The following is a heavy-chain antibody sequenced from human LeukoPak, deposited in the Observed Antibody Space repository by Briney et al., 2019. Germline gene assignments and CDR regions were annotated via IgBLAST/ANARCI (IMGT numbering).Heavy chain of an antibody. V-gene: IGHV3-53*05. CDR1: GFTVSSNY. CDR3: ARGAPGSGSPQGGAFDI. D-gene: IGHD1-26*01. Sequence: GGSLRLSCAASGFTVSSNYMSWVRQAPGKGLEWVSVIYSGGSTYYTDSVKGRFTISRDNSKNTLYLQMNSLRAEDTAVYYCARGAPGSGSPQGGAFDIWGQGTMVTVSS. CDR2: IYSGGST. J-gene: IGHJ3*02.